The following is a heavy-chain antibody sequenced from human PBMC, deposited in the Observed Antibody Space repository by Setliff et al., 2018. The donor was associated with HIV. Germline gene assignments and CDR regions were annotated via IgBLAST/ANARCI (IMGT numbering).Heavy chain of an antibody. Sequence: SETLSLTCAVYGGSFRGYYWSWIRRTPGKGLEWIGEINHSGSTNFNPSLKSRVTISVDMSKNQFSLKLGSVTAADTAVYYCATARDRIYYYYGMDVWGQGTTVTV. CDR3: ATARDRIYYYYGMDV. CDR1: GGSFRGYY. J-gene: IGHJ6*02. V-gene: IGHV4-34*01. CDR2: INHSGST.